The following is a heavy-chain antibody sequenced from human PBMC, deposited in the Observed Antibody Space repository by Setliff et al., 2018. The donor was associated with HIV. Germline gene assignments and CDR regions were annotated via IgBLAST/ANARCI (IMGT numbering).Heavy chain of an antibody. V-gene: IGHV4-59*08. CDR1: DSAMDSYY. Sequence: SETLSLTCTVSDSAMDSYYWSWVRQSPGRGLEYIGYIYWTGKTNYNPTLKSRITISLDTSKEQFSLELSSATAADTAVYYCATLDHSGGNFLAYWGQGSLVTVSS. CDR3: ATLDHSGGNFLAY. J-gene: IGHJ4*02. CDR2: IYWTGKT. D-gene: IGHD2-21*02.